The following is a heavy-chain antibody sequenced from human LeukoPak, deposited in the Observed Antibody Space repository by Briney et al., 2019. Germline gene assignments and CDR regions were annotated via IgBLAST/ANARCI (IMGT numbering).Heavy chain of an antibody. CDR1: GGSISSSSYY. Sequence: PSETLSLTCTVSGGSISSSSYYWGWIRQPPGKGLEWIGSIYYSGSTYYNPSLKSRVTISVDTSKNQFSLKLSSVTAADTAVYYCARDPVADGGYGYWGQGTLVTVSS. D-gene: IGHD3-22*01. V-gene: IGHV4-39*07. CDR2: IYYSGST. J-gene: IGHJ4*02. CDR3: ARDPVADGGYGY.